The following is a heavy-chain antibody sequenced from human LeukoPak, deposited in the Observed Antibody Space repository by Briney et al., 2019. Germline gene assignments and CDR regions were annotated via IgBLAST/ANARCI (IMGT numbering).Heavy chain of an antibody. CDR3: ARLADYDSSGYLSY. CDR2: SKPIGGSA. D-gene: IGHD3-22*01. V-gene: IGHV1-46*01. CDR1: GYTFTRYY. J-gene: IGHJ4*01. Sequence: KPGASVKVSCKASGYTFTRYYMHWVRQAPGPGLEWMGISKPIGGSARYAQKFQSTITMTRDTSTSPVYMEVSSLTSEDTAVYYCARLADYDSSGYLSYWGHGTLVTVSS.